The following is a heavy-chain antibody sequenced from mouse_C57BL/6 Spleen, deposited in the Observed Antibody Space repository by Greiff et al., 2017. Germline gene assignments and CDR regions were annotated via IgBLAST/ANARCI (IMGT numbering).Heavy chain of an antibody. D-gene: IGHD1-1*01. J-gene: IGHJ1*03. V-gene: IGHV1-82*01. CDR1: GYAFSSSW. CDR3: AREARVTTVPPYWYFDG. CDR2: IYPGDGDT. Sequence: VQLQQSGPELVKPGASVKISCKASGYAFSSSWMNWVKQRPGKGLEWIGRIYPGDGDTNYNGKFKGKATLTADKSSSTAYMQLSSLTSEDSAVYVCAREARVTTVPPYWYFDGWGTGTTVTVSS.